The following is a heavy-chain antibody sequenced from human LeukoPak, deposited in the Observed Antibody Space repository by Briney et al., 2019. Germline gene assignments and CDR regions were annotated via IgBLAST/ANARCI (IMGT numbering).Heavy chain of an antibody. CDR2: VSRDGSAQ. V-gene: IGHV3-30*18. CDR3: AKESDSYYFDY. Sequence: GCSLRLSCAASGFTFTNAWMSWVRQAPGKGLEGVAIVSRDGSAQYYGDSVKGRFTSSRDNSENTLYLQMNSLRAEDTALYYCAKESDSYYFDYWGQGSLVTVSS. CDR1: GFTFTNAW. J-gene: IGHJ4*02. D-gene: IGHD2-15*01.